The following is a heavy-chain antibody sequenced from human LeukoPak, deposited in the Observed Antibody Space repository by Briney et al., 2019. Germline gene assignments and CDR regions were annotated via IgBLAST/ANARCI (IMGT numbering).Heavy chain of an antibody. V-gene: IGHV3-48*02. CDR2: ISGSGSTI. Sequence: GGSLRLSWAASGFTFSDYSISWVRQAPGKGLEWVSYISGSGSTIYYADSVQGRFTISRDNARNSLYLQMNSLRDEDTAVYYCARGLGAFDYWGQGTLVTVSS. CDR3: ARGLGAFDY. D-gene: IGHD3-16*01. CDR1: GFTFSDYS. J-gene: IGHJ4*02.